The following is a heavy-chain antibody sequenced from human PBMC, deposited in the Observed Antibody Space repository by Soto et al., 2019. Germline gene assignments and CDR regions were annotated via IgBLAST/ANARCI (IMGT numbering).Heavy chain of an antibody. CDR3: ARATTVTSEAINSGDY. J-gene: IGHJ4*02. V-gene: IGHV4-34*01. CDR2: INHSGST. D-gene: IGHD4-17*01. Sequence: PSETLSLTCAVYGGSFSGYYWSWIRQPPGKGLEWIGEINHSGSTNYNPSLKSRVTISVDTSKNQFSLKLSSVTAADTAVYYCARATTVTSEAINSGDYWGQGTLVTVSS. CDR1: GGSFSGYY.